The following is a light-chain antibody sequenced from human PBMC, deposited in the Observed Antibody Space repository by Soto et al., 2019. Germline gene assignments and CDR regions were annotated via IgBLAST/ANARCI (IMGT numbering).Light chain of an antibody. CDR2: AAS. V-gene: IGKV3-15*01. J-gene: IGKJ1*01. Sequence: EIVMTQSPATLSVSPGERVTLSCRASQSVSIDLAWYQQKPGQTPRLLISAASTRATGVPARFSGSGSGTEFTLTISSLQYEDFAVYYCQQYYNWLSVTFDQGTKVDMK. CDR1: QSVSID. CDR3: QQYYNWLSVT.